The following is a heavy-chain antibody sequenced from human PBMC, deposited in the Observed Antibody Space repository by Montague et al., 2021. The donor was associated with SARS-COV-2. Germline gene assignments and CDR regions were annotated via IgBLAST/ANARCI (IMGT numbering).Heavy chain of an antibody. CDR3: ARDPSRQPLLYPIGDYYYGMDV. CDR1: GRSISSSSYS. CDR2: IYYSGST. Sequence: SETLSLTCTADGRSISSSSYSWGWIRQAPGKGLEWIGSIYYSGSTYYNPSLKSRVTISVDTSKNQFSLKLSSVTAADTAVYYCARDPSRQPLLYPIGDYYYGMDVWGQGTTVTVSS. D-gene: IGHD2-2*02. V-gene: IGHV4-39*07. J-gene: IGHJ6*02.